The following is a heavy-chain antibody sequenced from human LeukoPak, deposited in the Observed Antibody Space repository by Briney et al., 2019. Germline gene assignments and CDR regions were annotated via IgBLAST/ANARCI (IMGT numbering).Heavy chain of an antibody. J-gene: IGHJ4*02. CDR3: ASSPHYDILTGYRL. CDR1: GGSISSYY. Sequence: PSETLSLTCTVSGGSISSYYWSWIRQPPGKGLEWIGYIYYSGSTNYNPSLKSRITISVDTSKNQFSLKLSSVTAADTAVYYCASSPHYDILTGYRLWGQGTLVTVSS. D-gene: IGHD3-9*01. CDR2: IYYSGST. V-gene: IGHV4-59*08.